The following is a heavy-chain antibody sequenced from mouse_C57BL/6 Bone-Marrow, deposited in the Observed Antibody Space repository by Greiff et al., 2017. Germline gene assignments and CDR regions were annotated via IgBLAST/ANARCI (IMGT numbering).Heavy chain of an antibody. CDR1: GFTFSDYG. D-gene: IGHD4-1*01. CDR2: ISSGSSTI. CDR3: ARPANWDYFDY. Sequence: EVQLVEPGGGLVKPGGSLKLSCAASGFTFSDYGMHWVRQAPEKGLEWVAYISSGSSTIYYADTVKGRFTISRDNATNTLFLQMTSLRSEDTAMYYCARPANWDYFDYWGQGTTLTVSS. J-gene: IGHJ2*01. V-gene: IGHV5-17*01.